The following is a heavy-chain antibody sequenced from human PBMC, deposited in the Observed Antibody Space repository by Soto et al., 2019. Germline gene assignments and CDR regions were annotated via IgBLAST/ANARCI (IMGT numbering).Heavy chain of an antibody. J-gene: IGHJ4*02. CDR2: YKAYSGNQ. CDR1: GYTFSTST. Sequence: LVQSGAEAKKPGTSVKVSCKASGYTFSTSTISWVRQAPGQGLEWRGWYKAYSGNQNYAPKLKGRVTMTTDTSTSTAYLELRRLTNGGTDMYYCAIAIYGDDDYWCQGTLVTVSS. D-gene: IGHD4-17*01. CDR3: AIAIYGDDDY. V-gene: IGHV1-18*04.